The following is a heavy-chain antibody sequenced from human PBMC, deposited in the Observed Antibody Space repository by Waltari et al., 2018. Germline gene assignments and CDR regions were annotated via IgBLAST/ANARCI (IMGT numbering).Heavy chain of an antibody. CDR1: GYAISGGYT. CDR2: IYHSGST. V-gene: IGHV4-38-2*02. Sequence: QVQLQESGPGLVKPSETLSLTCAVSGYAISGGYTWGWIRQPPGKGLEWIGGIYHSGSTYYNPSLKSRVTISVDTSKNQFSLKLSSVTAADTAVYYCARDRNPGYGQPFDPWGQGTLVTVSS. J-gene: IGHJ5*02. CDR3: ARDRNPGYGQPFDP. D-gene: IGHD5-18*01.